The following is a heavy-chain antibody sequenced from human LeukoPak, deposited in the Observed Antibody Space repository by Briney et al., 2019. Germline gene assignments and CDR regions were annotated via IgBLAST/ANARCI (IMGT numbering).Heavy chain of an antibody. CDR1: GFTFSSYA. CDR3: AKDPPCGGGSCYGDY. V-gene: IGHV3-23*01. J-gene: IGHJ4*02. D-gene: IGHD2-15*01. CDR2: ISGSGGST. Sequence: GGSLRLSCAASGFTFSSYAMSWVRQARGKGLEWVSAISGSGGSTYYADCVRGGFTISRDNSRNTLDLQVNSLRAEDTALYYCAKDPPCGGGSCYGDYWGQGTLVTVSS.